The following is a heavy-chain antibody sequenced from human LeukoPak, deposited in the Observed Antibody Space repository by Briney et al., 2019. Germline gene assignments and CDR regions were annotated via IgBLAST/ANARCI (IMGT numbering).Heavy chain of an antibody. CDR2: IIPIFGTA. D-gene: IGHD6-19*01. V-gene: IGHV1-69*05. CDR3: ARGDVAAVSWFDP. J-gene: IGHJ5*02. CDR1: GGTFSSYA. Sequence: SVKVSCKASGGTFSSYAISWVRQAPGQGLEWMGRIIPIFGTANYAQEFQGRVTITTDESTSTAYMELSSLRSEDTAVYYCARGDVAAVSWFDPWGQGTLVTVSS.